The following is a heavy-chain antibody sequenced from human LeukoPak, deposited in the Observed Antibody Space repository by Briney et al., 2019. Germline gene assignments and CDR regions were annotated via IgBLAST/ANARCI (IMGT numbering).Heavy chain of an antibody. CDR3: ARDHPRKYRGYSGYYPFYY. Sequence: SVTVSLMASGGTFSCYAINWVRQAPGQGLEWMGGIIPIFGTANYAQKFQGRVTITADESTRTAYMELSSLRSEDTAVYYCARDHPRKYRGYSGYYPFYYSGQGNLVTVSS. CDR1: GGTFSCYA. V-gene: IGHV1-69*13. D-gene: IGHD5-12*01. CDR2: IIPIFGTA. J-gene: IGHJ4*02.